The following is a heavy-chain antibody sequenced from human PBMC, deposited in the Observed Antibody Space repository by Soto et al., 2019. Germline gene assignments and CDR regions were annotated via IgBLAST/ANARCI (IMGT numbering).Heavy chain of an antibody. J-gene: IGHJ4*02. Sequence: QVHLVESGGGVVQPGRSLRLSCAASGFTFSSYGMHWVRQAPGKGLEWVAFIWHDGGNKFYAESVKGRFTISRDNSKNTLDLQMTRLSAEDTAMYYCARDGDVNTGFGKDYWGQGTLVTVSS. D-gene: IGHD3-16*01. CDR2: IWHDGGNK. CDR1: GFTFSSYG. CDR3: ARDGDVNTGFGKDY. V-gene: IGHV3-33*01.